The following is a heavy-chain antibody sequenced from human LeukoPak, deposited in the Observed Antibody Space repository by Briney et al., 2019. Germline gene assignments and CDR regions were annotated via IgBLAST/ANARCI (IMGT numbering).Heavy chain of an antibody. CDR1: GFTFRTYW. CDR2: IKPDGSQE. J-gene: IGHJ4*02. CDR3: ARDWGHYDY. Sequence: GGSLRLFCAASGFTFRTYWMSWVRQVAGKGLEWVANIKPDGSQEFYSDSVKGRFTISRDNAKNSLYLQMNSLRVEDTAVYYCARDWGHYDYWGQGALVTVSS. D-gene: IGHD3-16*01. V-gene: IGHV3-7*01.